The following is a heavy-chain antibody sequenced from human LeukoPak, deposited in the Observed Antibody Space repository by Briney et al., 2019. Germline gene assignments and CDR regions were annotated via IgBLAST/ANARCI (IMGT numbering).Heavy chain of an antibody. CDR2: ISSSGSTI. V-gene: IGHV3-11*04. D-gene: IGHD3-10*01. Sequence: KTGGSLRLSCAASGFTFSDYYMSWTRQAPGKGLEWVSYISSSGSTIYYADSVKGRFTISRDNAKNSLYLQMNSLRAEDTAVYYCAREGREITMVRGVIITPLGYYYYGMDVWGQGTTVTVSS. CDR1: GFTFSDYY. J-gene: IGHJ6*02. CDR3: AREGREITMVRGVIITPLGYYYYGMDV.